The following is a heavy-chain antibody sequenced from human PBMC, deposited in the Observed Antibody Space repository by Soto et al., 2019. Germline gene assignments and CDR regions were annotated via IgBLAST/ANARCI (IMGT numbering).Heavy chain of an antibody. CDR1: GFTFSSYS. J-gene: IGHJ4*02. CDR3: ASGPYYYGSGSYYTDY. Sequence: GGSLRLSCAASGFTFSSYSMNWVRQAPGKGLEWVSSISSSSSYIYYADSVKGRFTISRDNAKNSLYLQMNSLRAEDTAVYYCASGPYYYGSGSYYTDYWGQGTLVTVSS. V-gene: IGHV3-21*01. D-gene: IGHD3-10*01. CDR2: ISSSSSYI.